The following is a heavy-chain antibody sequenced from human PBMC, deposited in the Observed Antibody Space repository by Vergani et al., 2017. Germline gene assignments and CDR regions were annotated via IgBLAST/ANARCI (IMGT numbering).Heavy chain of an antibody. CDR3: ARKIAVAASYYYYGMDV. CDR1: GFTFSSYS. V-gene: IGHV3-48*01. CDR2: ISSSSSTI. J-gene: IGHJ6*02. Sequence: EVQLVESGGGLVQPGGSLRLSCAASGFTFSSYSMNWVRQAPGKGLEWVSYISSSSSTIYYADSVKGRFTISRDNAKNTLYLQMNSLRAEDTAVYYCARKIAVAASYYYYGMDVWGQGTTVTVSS. D-gene: IGHD6-19*01.